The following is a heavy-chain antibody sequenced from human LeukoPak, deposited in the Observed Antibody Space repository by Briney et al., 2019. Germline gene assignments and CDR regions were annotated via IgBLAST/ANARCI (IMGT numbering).Heavy chain of an antibody. CDR2: ISDSGGST. Sequence: PGGSLRLSCAASGFTFGNYDMSWVRQAPGKGLEWVSFISDSGGSTYYADSVKGRFTISRDNSKNTLYLQMTNLRAADTAVYYCAKDLSRAVAADWFDPWDQGSLVTVSS. V-gene: IGHV3-23*01. CDR1: GFTFGNYD. CDR3: AKDLSRAVAADWFDP. J-gene: IGHJ5*02. D-gene: IGHD6-19*01.